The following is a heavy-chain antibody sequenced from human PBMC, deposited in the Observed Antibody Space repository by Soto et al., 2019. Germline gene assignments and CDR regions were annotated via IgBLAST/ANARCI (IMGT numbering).Heavy chain of an antibody. Sequence: QVQLQESGPGLVKPSETLSLTCTVSGGSISSYYWSWIRQPPGKGLEWIGYIYYSGSTNYNPSLKRRVTISVDTSKNQFSLKLSSVTAADTAVYYCAGTERESGSSSVPYYYYGMDVWGQGTTVTVSS. CDR3: AGTERESGSSSVPYYYYGMDV. CDR2: IYYSGST. CDR1: GGSISSYY. V-gene: IGHV4-59*01. D-gene: IGHD6-13*01. J-gene: IGHJ6*02.